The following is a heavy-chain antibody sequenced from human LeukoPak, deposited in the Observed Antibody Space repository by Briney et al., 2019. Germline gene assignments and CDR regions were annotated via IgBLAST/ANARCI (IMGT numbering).Heavy chain of an antibody. Sequence: SQTLSLTCTVSGGSISSGDYYWRWLRQPPGTGLEWIGYIYYSGSTYYNPSLKSRVTISVDTSKNQFSLKLSSVTAADTAVYYCARAYYDSSGPWYFDLWGRGTLVTVSS. J-gene: IGHJ2*01. CDR1: GGSISSGDYY. CDR2: IYYSGST. D-gene: IGHD3-22*01. CDR3: ARAYYDSSGPWYFDL. V-gene: IGHV4-30-4*08.